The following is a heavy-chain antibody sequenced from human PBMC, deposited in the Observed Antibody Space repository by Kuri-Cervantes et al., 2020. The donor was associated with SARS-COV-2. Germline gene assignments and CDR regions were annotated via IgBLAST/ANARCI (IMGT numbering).Heavy chain of an antibody. D-gene: IGHD3-3*01. CDR1: GFTFTGYA. J-gene: IGHJ4*02. CDR2: ISGSGGST. CDR3: AKSAALRFLEWLSH. V-gene: IGHV3-23*01. Sequence: GESLKISCAASGFTFTGYALHWVRQAPGKGLEWVSAISGSGGSTYYADSVKGRFTISRDNSKNTLYLQMNSLRAEDTAVYYCAKSAALRFLEWLSHWGQGTLVTVSS.